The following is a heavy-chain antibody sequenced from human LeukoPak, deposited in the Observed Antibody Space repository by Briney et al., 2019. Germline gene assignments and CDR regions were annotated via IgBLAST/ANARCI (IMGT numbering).Heavy chain of an antibody. J-gene: IGHJ6*03. CDR3: AIGATTTYYYYYMDV. CDR1: GGSISSSSYY. CDR2: IYYSGST. Sequence: PSETLSLTCTVSGGSISSSSYYWGWIRQPPGKGLEWIGSIYYSGSTYFNPSLKSRVTISVDTSKNQFSLKLSSVTAADTAVYYCAIGATTTYYYYYMDVWGKGTKVTISS. V-gene: IGHV4-39*01. D-gene: IGHD1-26*01.